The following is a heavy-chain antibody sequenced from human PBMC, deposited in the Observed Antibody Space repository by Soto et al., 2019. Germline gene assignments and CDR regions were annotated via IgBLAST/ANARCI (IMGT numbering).Heavy chain of an antibody. Sequence: EVQLVESGGGLVQPGGSLRLSCAASGFTFSSYSMNWVRQAPGKGLEWVSYISSSSSTIYYADSVKGRFTISRDNAKNSLYLQMNSLRAEDTAVYYCARDLDGSGSYLQNFWGQGTLVTVSS. J-gene: IGHJ4*02. CDR1: GFTFSSYS. CDR2: ISSSSSTI. D-gene: IGHD3-10*01. V-gene: IGHV3-48*01. CDR3: ARDLDGSGSYLQNF.